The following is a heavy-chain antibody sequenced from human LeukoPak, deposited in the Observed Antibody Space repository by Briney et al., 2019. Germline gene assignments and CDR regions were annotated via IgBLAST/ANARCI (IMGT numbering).Heavy chain of an antibody. V-gene: IGHV4-59*01. CDR2: IYYSGST. Sequence: SETLSLTCTVSGGSISSYYWSWIRQPPGKGLEWIGYIYYSGSTNYNPSLKSRVTISVDTSKNQFSLKLSSVTAADTAVYFCARGMTTANYWGQGTLVTVSS. D-gene: IGHD4-17*01. CDR1: GGSISSYY. CDR3: ARGMTTANY. J-gene: IGHJ4*02.